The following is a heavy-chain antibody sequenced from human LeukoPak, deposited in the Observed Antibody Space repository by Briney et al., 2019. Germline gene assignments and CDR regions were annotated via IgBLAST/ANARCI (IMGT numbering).Heavy chain of an antibody. CDR3: ARRWNYGRNYYIDV. CDR1: GGSFSNYY. CDR2: INDSGRI. D-gene: IGHD1-7*01. V-gene: IGHV4-34*01. J-gene: IGHJ6*03. Sequence: PSETLSLTCAVYGGSFSNYYWSWIRQPPGKGLEWIGEINDSGRINYNPSLMSRVTVSVDTSKNQFSLRLTSVTATDTAVYYCARRWNYGRNYYIDVWGDGATVSVSS.